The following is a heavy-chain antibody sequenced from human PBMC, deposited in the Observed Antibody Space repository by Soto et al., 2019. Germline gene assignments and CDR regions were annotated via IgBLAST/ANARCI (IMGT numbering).Heavy chain of an antibody. CDR1: GYTFNSYV. Sequence: QVQLVQSGAEVKKPGASVKVSCKASGYTFNSYVLHWVRQAPGQRLEWMGWINAGNGKTKYSQKLQGRLTFARDTSASTADMELGSLRSEDTAVYYCARDNGGGEPHEGELEYWGQGTLVTVSS. CDR2: INAGNGKT. J-gene: IGHJ4*02. V-gene: IGHV1-3*01. D-gene: IGHD3-10*01. CDR3: ARDNGGGEPHEGELEY.